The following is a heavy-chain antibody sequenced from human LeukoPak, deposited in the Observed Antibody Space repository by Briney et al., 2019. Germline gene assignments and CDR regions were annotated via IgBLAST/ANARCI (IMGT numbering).Heavy chain of an antibody. Sequence: PGRSLKLSCAATGFTFSSFGIHWARQAPGKGLEWVAVISNDGSNKDYADSVKGRFIISRDNSKNTLYLQMNSLRVEDTAVYYCVRDRSGIYDAFDIWGQGTMVTVSS. D-gene: IGHD1-14*01. J-gene: IGHJ3*02. CDR2: ISNDGSNK. CDR1: GFTFSSFG. CDR3: VRDRSGIYDAFDI. V-gene: IGHV3-30*03.